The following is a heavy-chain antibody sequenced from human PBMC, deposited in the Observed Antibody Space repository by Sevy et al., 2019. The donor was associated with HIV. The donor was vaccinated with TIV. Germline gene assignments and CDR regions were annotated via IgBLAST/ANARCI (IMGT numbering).Heavy chain of an antibody. CDR1: GFTLSDAW. D-gene: IGHD4-4*01. V-gene: IGHV3-15*01. J-gene: IGHJ4*02. CDR3: STDAHDFTNYPSPYYFDQ. CDR2: IKSKTDGGPT. Sequence: GGSLRLSCAASGFTLSDAWMSWVRQAPGKGLEWVGRIKSKTDGGPTDYAAPVKGRFTISRDESKNTLYLQMNSRKTEATAVYYCSTDAHDFTNYPSPYYFDQWGQGTLVTVSS.